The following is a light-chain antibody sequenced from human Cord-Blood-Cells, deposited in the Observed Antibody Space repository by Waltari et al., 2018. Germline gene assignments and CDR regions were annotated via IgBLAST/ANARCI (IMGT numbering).Light chain of an antibody. CDR1: SSNIGAGYD. CDR2: GNS. V-gene: IGLV1-40*01. CDR3: QSYDSSLSGSV. Sequence: QSVLTQPPSVSGAPGQRVPIPRTGRSSNIGAGYDLHWYQQLPGTAPKLLIYGNSNRPSGVPDRFSGSKSGTSASLAITGLQAEDEADYYCQSYDSSLSGSVFGGGTKLTVL. J-gene: IGLJ3*02.